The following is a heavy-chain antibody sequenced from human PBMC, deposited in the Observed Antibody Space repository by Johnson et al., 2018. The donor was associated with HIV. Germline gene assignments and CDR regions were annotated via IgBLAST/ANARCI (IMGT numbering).Heavy chain of an antibody. Sequence: QVQLVESGGGVVQPGRSLRLSCAASGFTFSSYAMHWVRQAPGKRLEWVAVISYDGSNKYYADSVKGRFTISRDNSKNTLYLQMNSLRAEDTAVYYCARDGRDLVTRGAFDVWGQGTVVTVSS. CDR1: GFTFSSYA. D-gene: IGHD3-9*01. J-gene: IGHJ3*01. V-gene: IGHV3-30-3*01. CDR2: ISYDGSNK. CDR3: ARDGRDLVTRGAFDV.